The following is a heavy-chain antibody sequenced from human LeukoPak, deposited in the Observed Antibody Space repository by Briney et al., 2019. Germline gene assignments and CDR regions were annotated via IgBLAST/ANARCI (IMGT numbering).Heavy chain of an antibody. V-gene: IGHV5-51*01. D-gene: IGHD6-13*01. J-gene: IGHJ6*02. CDR2: IYFDDSDT. CDR1: GYRVMDYW. CDR3: ARERSSSGDYYYGMDV. Sequence: ESLKISCKASGYRVMDYWIGWVRQTPGKGLEWMGIIYFDDSDTRYSPPFDGQVTISADKSISTAYLQWSSLKASDTAMYYCARERSSSGDYYYGMDVWGQGTTVTVSS.